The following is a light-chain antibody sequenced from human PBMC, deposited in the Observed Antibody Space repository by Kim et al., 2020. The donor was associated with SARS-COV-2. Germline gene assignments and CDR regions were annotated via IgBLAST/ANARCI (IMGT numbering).Light chain of an antibody. V-gene: IGKV1-39*01. CDR2: GAS. CDR1: QSIGTR. J-gene: IGKJ4*01. CDR3: QQSYSTPWLT. Sequence: DIQMTQSPSSLAASVGDRVTIACRASQSIGTRLNWYQQRPGKAPKLLIYGASTLQSGVPSRFSGTGSGTDFTLTISSLQPEDFATYDCQQSYSTPWLTFGGGTNVDIK.